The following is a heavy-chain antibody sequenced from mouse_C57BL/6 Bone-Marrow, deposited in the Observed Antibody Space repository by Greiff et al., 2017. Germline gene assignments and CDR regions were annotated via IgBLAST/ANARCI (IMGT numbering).Heavy chain of an antibody. J-gene: IGHJ4*01. CDR1: GFSLTSYA. CDR3: ARAYGYGYDAMDY. CDR2: IWTGGGT. V-gene: IGHV2-9-1*01. Sequence: VKLMESGPGLVAPSQSLSITCTVSGFSLTSYAISWVRQPPGKGLEWLGVIWTGGGTNYNSALKSRLSISKYNSKSQVFLKMNSLQTDDTARYYCARAYGYGYDAMDYWGQGTSVTVSS. D-gene: IGHD2-2*01.